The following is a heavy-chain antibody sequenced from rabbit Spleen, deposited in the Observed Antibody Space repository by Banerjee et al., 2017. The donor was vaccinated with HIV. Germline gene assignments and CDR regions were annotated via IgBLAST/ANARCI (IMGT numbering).Heavy chain of an antibody. CDR1: GFDFSNYNF. D-gene: IGHD4-1*01. J-gene: IGHJ3*01. CDR2: IDTGSRDFT. Sequence: LMEYGGDLVQPGASLTLTCTASGFDFSNYNFMCWVRQAPGKGLEWIACIDTGSRDFTYYASWAKGRFTISKTSSTTVTLLMTSLTVADTATYFCARDLTGVIGWNFGWWGQGTLVTVS. CDR3: ARDLTGVIGWNFGW. V-gene: IGHV1S40*01.